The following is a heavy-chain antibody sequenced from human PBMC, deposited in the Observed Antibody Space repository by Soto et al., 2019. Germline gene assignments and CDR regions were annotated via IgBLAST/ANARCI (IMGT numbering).Heavy chain of an antibody. CDR3: ARARSDSSGHTGIDV. D-gene: IGHD3-22*01. V-gene: IGHV1-46*03. CDR2: INPSGGST. CDR1: GYTFTSYY. Sequence: QVQLVQSGAEVKKPGASVKVSCKASGYTFTSYYMHWVRQAPGQGLEWMGIINPSGGSTSYAQKFPGGVTITGDTSASTVFIELSSLRSEDTAGYYCARARSDSSGHTGIDVRGQGTTVTVSS. J-gene: IGHJ6*02.